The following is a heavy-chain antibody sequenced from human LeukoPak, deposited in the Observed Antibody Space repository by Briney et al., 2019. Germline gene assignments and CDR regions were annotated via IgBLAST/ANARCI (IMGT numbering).Heavy chain of an antibody. D-gene: IGHD2/OR15-2a*01. CDR3: ARDNRNYYYYMDV. Sequence: QTAGSLRLSCAASGFPFSSYWMTWVRQAPGKGLEWVANIKQDGSEKYYVASVKGRFTISRGNAKISLYLQMNSLRAEDTAVVYCARDNRNYYYYMDVWGKGTTVTVSS. CDR2: IKQDGSEK. V-gene: IGHV3-7*01. J-gene: IGHJ6*03. CDR1: GFPFSSYW.